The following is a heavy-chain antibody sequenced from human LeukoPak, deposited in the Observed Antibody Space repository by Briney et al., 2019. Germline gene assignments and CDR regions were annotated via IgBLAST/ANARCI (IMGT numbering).Heavy chain of an antibody. CDR3: ASSIVADGTSPFDY. CDR1: GFTFSTYS. Sequence: GGSLRLSCAASGFTFSTYSMNWVRQAPGKGLEWVSYISSTSGTKYYADSVKGRITISRDNAKNSLYLQMNSLRAEDTAVYCCASSIVADGTSPFDYWGQGTLVTVSS. CDR2: ISSTSGTK. V-gene: IGHV3-48*04. J-gene: IGHJ4*02. D-gene: IGHD6-13*01.